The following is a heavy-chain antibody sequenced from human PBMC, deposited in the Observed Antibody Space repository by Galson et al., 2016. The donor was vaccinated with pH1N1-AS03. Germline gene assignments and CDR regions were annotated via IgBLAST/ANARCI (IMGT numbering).Heavy chain of an antibody. V-gene: IGHV1-18*01. D-gene: IGHD2-21*01. CDR1: GYTFSNYG. J-gene: IGHJ6*02. CDR2: VSSYEGNI. Sequence: SVKVSCKVSGYTFSNYGLSWVRQAPGQGLEWMGAVSSYEGNIYYAQKLQGRVALSTDASTTTAYTELINLRYDDTAVYFCAREAAYYYGMDVWGQGTTVTVSS. CDR3: AREAAYYYGMDV.